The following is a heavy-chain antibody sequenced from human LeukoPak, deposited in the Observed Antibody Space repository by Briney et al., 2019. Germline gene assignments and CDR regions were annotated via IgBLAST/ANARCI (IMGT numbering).Heavy chain of an antibody. Sequence: GGSLRLSCAPSGFTFSSYAMSWVRQAPGKGLEWVSAISGSGGSTYHADSVKGRFTISRDNSKNTLYLQMNSLSAEDTAVYYCAKDGSLLGELSFVDYWGQGTLVTVPS. V-gene: IGHV3-23*01. D-gene: IGHD3-16*02. CDR2: ISGSGGST. CDR1: GFTFSSYA. CDR3: AKDGSLLGELSFVDY. J-gene: IGHJ4*02.